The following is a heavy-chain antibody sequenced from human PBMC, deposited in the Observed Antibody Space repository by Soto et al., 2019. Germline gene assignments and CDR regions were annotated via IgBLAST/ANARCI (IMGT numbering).Heavy chain of an antibody. CDR1: GFTFSRNA. D-gene: IGHD2-15*01. J-gene: IGHJ3*02. CDR2: LGSDGGNM. V-gene: IGHV3-64*01. CDR3: AMVDPYTDTLRNDAFDI. Sequence: EVQLVESGGGLVQPGGSLRLSCAASGFTFSRNAMHWVRQAPGKGLEYVSGLGSDGGNMFYANSVKVRFNISRDNSKNALYLQIGSLRTEYMAVYYCAMVDPYTDTLRNDAFDIWFQRTMITISS.